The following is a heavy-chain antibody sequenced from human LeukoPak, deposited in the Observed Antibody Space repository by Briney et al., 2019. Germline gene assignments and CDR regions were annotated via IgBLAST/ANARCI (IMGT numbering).Heavy chain of an antibody. CDR2: ISVYNGNT. Sequence: ASVKVSCKASGYIFTSYGITWVRQAPGQGLEWMGRISVYNGNTKYAEKFQGRVSMTTDTSTSTAYMELSSLRSEDTAVYYCARLDEYSSSSRYYGMDVWGQGTTVTVSS. V-gene: IGHV1-18*01. CDR3: ARLDEYSSSSRYYGMDV. D-gene: IGHD6-6*01. J-gene: IGHJ6*02. CDR1: GYIFTSYG.